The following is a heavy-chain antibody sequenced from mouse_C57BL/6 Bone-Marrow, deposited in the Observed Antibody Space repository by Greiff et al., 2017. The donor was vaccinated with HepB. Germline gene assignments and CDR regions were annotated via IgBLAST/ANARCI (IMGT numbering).Heavy chain of an antibody. CDR2: ISNLAYSI. Sequence: EVQLVESGGGLVQPGGSLKLSCAASGFTFSDYGMAWVRQAPRKGPEWVAFISNLAYSIYYADTVTGRYTISRENAKNTQYLEMSSLRSEDTAMYYGARLVYDGYCIDAMDYWGQGTSVTVSS. CDR1: GFTFSDYG. D-gene: IGHD2-3*01. V-gene: IGHV5-15*01. CDR3: ARLVYDGYCIDAMDY. J-gene: IGHJ4*01.